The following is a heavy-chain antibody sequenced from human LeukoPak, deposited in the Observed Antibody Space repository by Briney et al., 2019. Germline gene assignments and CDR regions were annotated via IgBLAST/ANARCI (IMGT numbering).Heavy chain of an antibody. CDR1: GGSISSYY. Sequence: SETLSLTCAVSGGSISSYYWSWIRQPPGKGLEWIGYIYYSGSTNYNPSLKSRVTISVDTSKNQFSLKLSSVTAADTAIYYCASSYGSSAYYPFDYWGQGTLVTVFS. J-gene: IGHJ4*02. V-gene: IGHV4-59*08. D-gene: IGHD3-22*01. CDR2: IYYSGST. CDR3: ASSYGSSAYYPFDY.